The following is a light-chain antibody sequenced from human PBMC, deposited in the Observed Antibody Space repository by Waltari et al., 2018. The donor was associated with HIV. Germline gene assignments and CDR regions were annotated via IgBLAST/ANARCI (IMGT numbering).Light chain of an antibody. V-gene: IGLV1-36*01. CDR1: SSNIGTNA. Sequence: QSVLTQPPSMSESPGQWVTISCSGTSSNIGTNAVSWYQHLPGTAPKLLIDYDDLRSSGAPDRFSGFKSGTSASLAIGGLQSEDEGIYYCAVWDDSLNGRVFGGGTKLTVL. CDR2: YDD. J-gene: IGLJ3*02. CDR3: AVWDDSLNGRV.